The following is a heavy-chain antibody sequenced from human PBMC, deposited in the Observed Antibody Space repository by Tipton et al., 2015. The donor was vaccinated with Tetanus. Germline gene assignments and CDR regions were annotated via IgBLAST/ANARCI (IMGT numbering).Heavy chain of an antibody. CDR2: ISGSGGSK. J-gene: IGHJ3*02. Sequence: RSLRLSCAASGFIFNDYAVHWVRQVTGKGLEWVSGISGSGGSKVYTDSVKDRFTISRDNAKNSLYLQMSSLRPEDTALYFCARAVRGRDVFDIWGQGTVATVSP. CDR3: ARAVRGRDVFDI. V-gene: IGHV3-9*01. D-gene: IGHD3-10*01. CDR1: GFIFNDYA.